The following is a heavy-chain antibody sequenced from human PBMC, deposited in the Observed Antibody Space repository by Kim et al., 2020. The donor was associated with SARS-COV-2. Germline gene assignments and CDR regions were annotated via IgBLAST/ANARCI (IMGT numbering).Heavy chain of an antibody. J-gene: IGHJ5*02. CDR1: GGSISSSSYY. CDR3: ARHGGTGTTGWFDP. CDR2: IYYSGST. Sequence: SETLSLTCTVSGGSISSSSYYWGWIRQPPGKGLEWIGSIYYSGSTYYNPSLKSRVTISVDTSKNQFSLKLSSVTAADTAVYYFARHGGTGTTGWFDPWGQGTLVTVSS. D-gene: IGHD1-1*01. V-gene: IGHV4-39*01.